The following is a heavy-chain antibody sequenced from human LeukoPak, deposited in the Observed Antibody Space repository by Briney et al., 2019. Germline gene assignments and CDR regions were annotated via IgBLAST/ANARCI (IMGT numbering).Heavy chain of an antibody. V-gene: IGHV1-2*02. CDR1: GYTFTGYY. CDR3: AGGQLRFLEWLYDVGYYYYGRDV. Sequence: ASVKVSCKASGYTFTGYYMHWVRQAPGQGLEWMGWINPNSGGTNYAQKFQGRVTMTRDTSISTAYMELSRLRSDDTAVYYCAGGQLRFLEWLYDVGYYYYGRDVWGQGTTVTVSS. CDR2: INPNSGGT. D-gene: IGHD3-3*01. J-gene: IGHJ6*02.